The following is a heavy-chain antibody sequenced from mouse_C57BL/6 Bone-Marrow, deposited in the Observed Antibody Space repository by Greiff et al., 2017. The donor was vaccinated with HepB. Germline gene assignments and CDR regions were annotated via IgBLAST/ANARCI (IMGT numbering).Heavy chain of an antibody. V-gene: IGHV5-12*01. Sequence: EVQGVESGGGLVQPGGSLKLSCAASGFTFSDYYMYWVRQTPEKRLEWVAYISNGGGSTYYPDTVKGRFTISRDNAKNTLYLQMSRLKSEDTAMYYCARRYYAMDYWGQGTSVTVSS. CDR3: ARRYYAMDY. J-gene: IGHJ4*01. CDR1: GFTFSDYY. CDR2: ISNGGGST.